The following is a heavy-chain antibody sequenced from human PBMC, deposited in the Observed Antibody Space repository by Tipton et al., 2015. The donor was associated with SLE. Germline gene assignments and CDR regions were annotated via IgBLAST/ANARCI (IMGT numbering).Heavy chain of an antibody. CDR2: IKQDGSEK. D-gene: IGHD4/OR15-4a*01. V-gene: IGHV3-7*01. CDR3: ARDMVITLRGHEY. J-gene: IGHJ4*02. Sequence: SLRLSCEASGFTFSTYWMSWVRQAPGKGLEWVAHIKQDGSEKYYVDSVKGRFTISRDNAKNSLYLQMNGLRAEDTAVYYCARDMVITLRGHEYWGQGTLVTVSS. CDR1: GFTFSTYW.